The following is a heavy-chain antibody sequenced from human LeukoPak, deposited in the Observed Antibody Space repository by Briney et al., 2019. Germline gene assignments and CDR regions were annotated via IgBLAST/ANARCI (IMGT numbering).Heavy chain of an antibody. Sequence: KPSETLSLICTVSGGSIRSYYWSWIRQPPGKGLELIGYIYYSGSTNYNPSLKSRVTISVDTSKNQFSLNLSSVTAADTAVYYFARVLPYSSGWGVDYWGQGTLVTVSS. CDR3: ARVLPYSSGWGVDY. J-gene: IGHJ4*02. CDR1: GGSIRSYY. V-gene: IGHV4-59*01. CDR2: IYYSGST. D-gene: IGHD6-19*01.